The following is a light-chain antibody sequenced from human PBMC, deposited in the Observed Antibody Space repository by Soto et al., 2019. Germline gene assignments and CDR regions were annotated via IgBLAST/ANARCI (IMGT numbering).Light chain of an antibody. J-gene: IGLJ1*01. CDR3: SSYGSTSSRYV. CDR2: EVS. V-gene: IGLV2-14*01. CDR1: SSDVGGYHY. Sequence: QSVLTQPASVSGSPGQSITISCTGTSSDVGGYHYVSWYQHHPGKAPKLMIYEVSNRPSGVSNRFSGSKSGNTASLTISGLQAEDEADYFCSSYGSTSSRYVSGTGTKVTVL.